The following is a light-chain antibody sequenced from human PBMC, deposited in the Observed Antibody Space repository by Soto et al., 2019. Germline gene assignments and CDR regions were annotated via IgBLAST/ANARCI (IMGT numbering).Light chain of an antibody. J-gene: IGLJ3*02. CDR2: AVS. V-gene: IGLV2-11*03. CDR1: NSDVGGYNF. Sequence: QSVTISCTGTNSDVGGYNFVSWYQQLPGKAPKLMISAVSQRPSGVPDRFSGSKSGNTASLTISGLQADDEADYFCCSYTASDIWVFGGGTKVTVL. CDR3: CSYTASDIWV.